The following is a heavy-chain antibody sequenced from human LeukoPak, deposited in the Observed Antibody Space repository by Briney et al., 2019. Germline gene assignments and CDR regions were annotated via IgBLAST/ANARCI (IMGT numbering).Heavy chain of an antibody. CDR2: ISGSGGST. V-gene: IGHV3-23*01. Sequence: GGSLRLSCAASGFTFSSYAMSWVRRAPGKGLEGVSAISGSGGSTYYADSVKSRFTISRDNSKNTLYLQMNSLRAEDTAVYYCARTYYYGSGSWNYFDYWGQGTLVTVSS. D-gene: IGHD3-10*01. CDR1: GFTFSSYA. J-gene: IGHJ4*02. CDR3: ARTYYYGSGSWNYFDY.